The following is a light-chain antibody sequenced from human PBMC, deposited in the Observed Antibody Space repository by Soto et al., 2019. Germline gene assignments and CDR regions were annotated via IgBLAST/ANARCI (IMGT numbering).Light chain of an antibody. CDR2: AAS. V-gene: IGKV1-39*01. Sequence: DIQMTQSPSSLSASVGDRVTITCRASQSISSYLNWYQQKPGKAPKLLIYAASSLKSVVPSRCSGSGSGTDFTLTIGSLQPEDFATYYCQQSYSTLSTFGQGTKVEIK. CDR1: QSISSY. CDR3: QQSYSTLST. J-gene: IGKJ1*01.